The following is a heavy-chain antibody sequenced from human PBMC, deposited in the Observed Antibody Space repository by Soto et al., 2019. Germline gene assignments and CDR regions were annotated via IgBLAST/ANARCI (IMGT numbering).Heavy chain of an antibody. V-gene: IGHV3-21*01. CDR3: ARESGIVVVPAALWFDP. CDR2: ISSSSSYI. J-gene: IGHJ5*02. CDR1: GFTFSSSA. Sequence: PWGSLRLSCAASGFTFSSSAMSWVRQAPGKGLEWVSSISSSSSYIYYADSVKGRFTISRDNAKNSLYLQMNSLRAEDTAVYYCARESGIVVVPAALWFDPWGQGTLVTVSS. D-gene: IGHD2-2*01.